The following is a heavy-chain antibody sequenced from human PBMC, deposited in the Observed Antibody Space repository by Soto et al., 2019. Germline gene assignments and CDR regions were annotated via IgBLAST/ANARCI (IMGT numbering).Heavy chain of an antibody. Sequence: GGSLRLSCAASGFTFTRYSMNWVRQAPGKGLEWVSSISSTTNYIYYADSVKGRFTISRDNAKNSLYLQMNSLRAEDTAVYYCARDIVPAARYYYYGMDVWGQGTTVTVSS. CDR3: ARDIVPAARYYYYGMDV. D-gene: IGHD2-2*01. V-gene: IGHV3-21*01. CDR1: GFTFTRYS. J-gene: IGHJ6*02. CDR2: ISSTTNYI.